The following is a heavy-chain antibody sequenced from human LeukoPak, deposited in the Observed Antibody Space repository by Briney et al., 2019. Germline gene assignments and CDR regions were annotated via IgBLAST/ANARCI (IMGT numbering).Heavy chain of an antibody. CDR1: GGSISSSTNW. D-gene: IGHD2-8*01. CDR3: ATNGYYCMDV. J-gene: IGHJ6*03. Sequence: PSETLSLTCAVSGGSISSSTNWWSWVRQPPVKGLEWIGAIYPSGGTNYNPSLKSRITISVDKSQNQFSLKVNSLTAADTAVYYCATNGYYCMDVWGKGTTVTVSS. V-gene: IGHV4-4*02. CDR2: IYPSGGT.